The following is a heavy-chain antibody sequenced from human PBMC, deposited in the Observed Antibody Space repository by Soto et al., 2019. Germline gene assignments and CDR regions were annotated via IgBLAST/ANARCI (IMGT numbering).Heavy chain of an antibody. D-gene: IGHD2-2*01. CDR1: GFTFSSYD. CDR3: ARGRYCSSTSCFLDYYMDV. J-gene: IGHJ6*03. Sequence: GGSLRLSCAASGFTFSSYDMHWVRQATGKGLEWVSAIGTAGDTYYPGSVKGRFTISRENAKNSLYLQMNSLRAGDTAVYYCARGRYCSSTSCFLDYYMDVWGKGTTVTVSS. V-gene: IGHV3-13*01. CDR2: IGTAGDT.